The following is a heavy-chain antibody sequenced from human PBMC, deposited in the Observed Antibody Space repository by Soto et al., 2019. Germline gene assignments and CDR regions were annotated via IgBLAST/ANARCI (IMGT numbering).Heavy chain of an antibody. Sequence: GGSLILSCAASGFTFSSHSMNWVRQAPGKGLEWVSSIDSSGIYMYYADSVKGRFTISRDNSKNTLYLQMNSLRAEDTAVYYCARDYSGYSYGYAFDYWGQGTLVTVSS. CDR3: ARDYSGYSYGYAFDY. D-gene: IGHD5-18*01. V-gene: IGHV3-21*01. CDR1: GFTFSSHS. CDR2: IDSSGIYM. J-gene: IGHJ4*02.